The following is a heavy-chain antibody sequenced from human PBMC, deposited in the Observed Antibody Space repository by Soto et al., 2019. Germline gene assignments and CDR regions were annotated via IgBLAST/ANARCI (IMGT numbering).Heavy chain of an antibody. D-gene: IGHD3-16*01. CDR1: GYTFTSYD. CDR3: ATGEAVWGVKTSAPT. V-gene: IGHV1-8*01. CDR2: MNPNSGNT. J-gene: IGHJ5*02. Sequence: QVQLVQSGAEVKKPGASVKVSCKASGYTFTSYDINWVRQATGQGLEWMGWMNPNSGNTGYAQKCQGRVTMTRNTSISTAYMELSSLRSEDTAVYYCATGEAVWGVKTSAPTWGQGTLVTVSS.